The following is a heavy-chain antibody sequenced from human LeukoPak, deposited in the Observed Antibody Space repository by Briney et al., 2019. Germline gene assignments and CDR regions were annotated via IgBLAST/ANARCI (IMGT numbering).Heavy chain of an antibody. Sequence: GMSLRLSCAASGFTFSENNVHWVRQAPGKGLEWVALLSNDGNSYAYADSVKGRFTLSGDNSKNTLYLQMNSLRAEDTAVYYCARESETGVPSAEYFQHWGQGTLVTVSS. CDR1: GFTFSENN. D-gene: IGHD7-27*01. V-gene: IGHV3-30-3*01. J-gene: IGHJ1*01. CDR3: ARESETGVPSAEYFQH. CDR2: LSNDGNSY.